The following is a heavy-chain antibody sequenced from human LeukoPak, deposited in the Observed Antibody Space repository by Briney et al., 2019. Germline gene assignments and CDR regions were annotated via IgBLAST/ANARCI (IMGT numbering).Heavy chain of an antibody. J-gene: IGHJ4*02. V-gene: IGHV3-23*01. Sequence: GGSLRLSCAAFGFTFSSYAMSWVRQAPGKGLEWVSDISGSGGSTYYADSVKGRFTISRDNSKNTLYLQMNSLRAEDTAVYYCAKDIWRHSTISSCYTRRGFDYWGQGTLVTVSS. D-gene: IGHD2-2*02. CDR3: AKDIWRHSTISSCYTRRGFDY. CDR2: ISGSGGST. CDR1: GFTFSSYA.